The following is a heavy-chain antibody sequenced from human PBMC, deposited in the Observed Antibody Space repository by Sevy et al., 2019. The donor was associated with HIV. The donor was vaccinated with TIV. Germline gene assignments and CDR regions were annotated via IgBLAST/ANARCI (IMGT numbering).Heavy chain of an antibody. CDR1: GYSFTSYW. D-gene: IGHD5-12*01. CDR2: IYPGDSDT. J-gene: IGHJ3*02. Sequence: GESQKISYKGSGYSFTSYWIGWVRQMPGKGLEWMGIIYPGDSDTRYSPSFQGQVTISADKSISTAYLQWSSLKASDTAMYYCARQRVVATFDAFDIWGQGTMVTVSS. V-gene: IGHV5-51*01. CDR3: ARQRVVATFDAFDI.